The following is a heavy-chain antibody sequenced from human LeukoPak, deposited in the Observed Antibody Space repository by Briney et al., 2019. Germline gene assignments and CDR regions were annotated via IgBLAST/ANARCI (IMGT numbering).Heavy chain of an antibody. V-gene: IGHV4-4*07. CDR1: GGSITSYY. CDR2: IYASGST. J-gene: IGHJ3*02. Sequence: SESLSLTCTVSGGSITSYYWNWIRQPAEKGLEWIGRIYASGSTNYTPSLKSRVTISIDMSKKQFSLKLTSVTAADTAVYYCARDPPGYCSGSSCYGAFNIWGQGTTVSVSS. CDR3: ARDPPGYCSGSSCYGAFNI. D-gene: IGHD2-2*01.